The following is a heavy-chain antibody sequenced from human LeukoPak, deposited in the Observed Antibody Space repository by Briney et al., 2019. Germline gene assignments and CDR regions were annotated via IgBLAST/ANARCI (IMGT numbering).Heavy chain of an antibody. V-gene: IGHV4-38-2*02. Sequence: PSETLSLTCTVSGYPISSGYYWGWIRPRPGKGLEWIGSIYQSGSTHHNPSLKSRLTISIDTSKNQFSLKLSSVTAADTAIYYCARRVFPDYFDYWGQGTLVTVSS. D-gene: IGHD6-13*01. J-gene: IGHJ4*02. CDR3: ARRVFPDYFDY. CDR1: GYPISSGYY. CDR2: IYQSGST.